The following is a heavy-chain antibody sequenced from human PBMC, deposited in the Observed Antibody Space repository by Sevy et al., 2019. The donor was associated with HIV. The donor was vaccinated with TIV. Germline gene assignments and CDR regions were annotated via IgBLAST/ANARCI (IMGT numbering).Heavy chain of an antibody. CDR1: GYTSTSYG. D-gene: IGHD3-10*01. V-gene: IGHV1-18*01. Sequence: ASVKVSCKASGYTSTSYGISWVRQAPGQGLEWMGWISAYNGNTNYAQKLQGRVTMTTDTSTSTAYMELRSLRSDDTAVYYCARDSGPPYGSGSRYYYYGMDVWGQGTTVTVSS. CDR3: ARDSGPPYGSGSRYYYYGMDV. CDR2: ISAYNGNT. J-gene: IGHJ6*02.